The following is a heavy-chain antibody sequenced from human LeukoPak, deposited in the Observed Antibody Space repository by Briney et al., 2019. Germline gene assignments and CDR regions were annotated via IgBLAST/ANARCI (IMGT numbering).Heavy chain of an antibody. CDR2: INPNSGGT. CDR1: GYTFTGYY. CDR3: ARESRRIQLWLLGC. Sequence: ASVKVSCKASGYTFTGYYMHWVRQAPGQGLEWMGWINPNSGGTNCAQKFQGWVTMTRDTSISTAYMELSRLRSDDTAVYYCARESRRIQLWLLGCWGQGTLVTVSS. V-gene: IGHV1-2*04. J-gene: IGHJ4*02. D-gene: IGHD5-18*01.